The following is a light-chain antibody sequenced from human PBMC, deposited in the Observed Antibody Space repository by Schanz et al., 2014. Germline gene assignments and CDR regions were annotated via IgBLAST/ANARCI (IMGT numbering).Light chain of an antibody. Sequence: QSVLTQPPSVSGAPGQRVTISCTGNSSNIGAGYDVHWYQQLPGAAPKLLLYAVINRPSGVPDRFSGSKSDTSASLAITGLQAEDEADYYCQTWGTGLVVFGGGTKLTVL. CDR1: SSNIGAGYD. CDR2: AVI. CDR3: QTWGTGLVV. J-gene: IGLJ3*02. V-gene: IGLV1-40*01.